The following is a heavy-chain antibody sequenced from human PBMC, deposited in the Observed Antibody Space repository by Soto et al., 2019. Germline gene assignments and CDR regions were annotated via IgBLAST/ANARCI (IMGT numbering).Heavy chain of an antibody. V-gene: IGHV4-61*01. CDR2: IYYSGST. CDR1: GGSVSSGSYY. D-gene: IGHD3-22*01. Sequence: SETLSLTCTVSGGSVSSGSYYWSWIRQPPGKGLEWIGYIYYSGSTNYNPSLKSRVTISVDTSKNQFSLKLSSVTAADTAVYYCARESPANYYDSSGSNWFVPWGQGTLVTVSS. J-gene: IGHJ5*02. CDR3: ARESPANYYDSSGSNWFVP.